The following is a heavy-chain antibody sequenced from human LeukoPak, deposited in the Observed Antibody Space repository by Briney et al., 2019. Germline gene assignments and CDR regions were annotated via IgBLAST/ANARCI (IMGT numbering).Heavy chain of an antibody. CDR2: VIPIFGTA. CDR1: GGTFSSYA. CDR3: AVNSGSYSLLWEYLYYFDY. J-gene: IGHJ4*02. V-gene: IGHV1-69*05. D-gene: IGHD1-26*01. Sequence: SVTVSCKASGGTFSSYAISWVRLAPGPGLEWMGGVIPIFGTANYAQKFQGRVTITTDESTSTAYMELSSLRSEDTAVYYGAVNSGSYSLLWEYLYYFDYWGQGTLVTVSS.